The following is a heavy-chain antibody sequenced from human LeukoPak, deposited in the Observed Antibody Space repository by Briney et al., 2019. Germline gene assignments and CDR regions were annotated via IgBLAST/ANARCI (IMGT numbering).Heavy chain of an antibody. CDR1: GGSISSYY. D-gene: IGHD4-11*01. V-gene: IGHV4-59*01. J-gene: IGHJ5*02. CDR3: ARAGNAVTGLGWFDP. CDR2: IYYSGST. Sequence: SETLSLTCTVSGGSISSYYWSWIRQPPGKGLEWIGYIYYSGSTNYNPSLKSPVTISVDTSKNQFSLKLRSVTAADTAVDYCARAGNAVTGLGWFDPWGQGTLVTVSS.